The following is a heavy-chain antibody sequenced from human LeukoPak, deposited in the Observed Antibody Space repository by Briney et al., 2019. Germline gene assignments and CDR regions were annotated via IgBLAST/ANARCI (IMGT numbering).Heavy chain of an antibody. CDR1: GFKVNNIH. CDR2: VYGGGGI. CDR3: VRDLAGAFDF. D-gene: IGHD6-19*01. Sequence: GGSLRLSCAASGFKVNNIHMSWVRQAPGGGLEWVSVVYGGGGIYYADSVQGRFTISRDNSKNTVYLHMNNLRGDDSALHYCVRDLAGAFDFWGQGTPVKVSS. V-gene: IGHV3-66*01. J-gene: IGHJ4*02.